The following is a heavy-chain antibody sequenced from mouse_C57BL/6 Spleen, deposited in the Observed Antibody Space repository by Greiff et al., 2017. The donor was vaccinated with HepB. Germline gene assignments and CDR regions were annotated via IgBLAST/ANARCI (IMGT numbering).Heavy chain of an antibody. Sequence: EVQRVESGGGLVQPGESLKLSCESNEYEFPSHDMSWVRKTPEKRLELVAAINSDGGSTYYPDTMERRFIISRDNTKKTLYLQMSSLRSEDTALYYCARHGTGTKGVWAMDYWGQGTSVTVSS. V-gene: IGHV5-2*01. D-gene: IGHD4-1*01. CDR3: ARHGTGTKGVWAMDY. J-gene: IGHJ4*01. CDR1: EYEFPSHD. CDR2: INSDGGST.